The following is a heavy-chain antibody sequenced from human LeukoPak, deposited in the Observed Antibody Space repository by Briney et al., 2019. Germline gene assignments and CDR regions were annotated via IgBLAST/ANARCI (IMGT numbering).Heavy chain of an antibody. J-gene: IGHJ6*02. D-gene: IGHD3-22*01. CDR2: ISGSGGGT. CDR1: GFTFTNYG. CDR3: AKDDSSGSSYYFHGMDV. V-gene: IGHV3-23*01. Sequence: PGGSLRLSCAASGFTFTNYGMGWVRQAPGKGLEWVSGISGSGGGTYYADSMKGRFTISRDNSKNTLYLRMNSLRAEDTAVYYCAKDDSSGSSYYFHGMDVWGQGTTVTVSS.